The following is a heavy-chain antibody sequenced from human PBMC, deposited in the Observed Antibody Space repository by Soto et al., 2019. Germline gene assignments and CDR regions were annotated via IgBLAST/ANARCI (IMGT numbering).Heavy chain of an antibody. D-gene: IGHD4-17*01. CDR2: ISSSSSSI. CDR1: GFTFSSYS. V-gene: IGHV3-21*01. CDR3: ARDPMTTVPPLQVEY. Sequence: GGSLRLSCAASGFTFSSYSLNWVRQAPGKGREWVSSISSSSSSIYYADSVKGRFTISRDNAKNSLYLQMNSLRAEDTAVYYCARDPMTTVPPLQVEYWGQGTLVTVSS. J-gene: IGHJ4*02.